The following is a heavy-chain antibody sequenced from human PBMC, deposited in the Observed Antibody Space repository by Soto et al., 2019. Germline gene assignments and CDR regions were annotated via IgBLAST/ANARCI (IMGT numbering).Heavy chain of an antibody. J-gene: IGHJ4*02. V-gene: IGHV3-23*01. CDR3: AGFEYSSSSPDY. D-gene: IGHD6-6*01. Sequence: GGSLRLSCATSGFNFNNYAMSWVRQAPGERLEWVSFISSSGGTTYYADSVKGRFTISRDNSRNTVFLQMNTLGAEDTAVYYCAGFEYSSSSPDYWGQGTLVTVST. CDR2: ISSSGGTT. CDR1: GFNFNNYA.